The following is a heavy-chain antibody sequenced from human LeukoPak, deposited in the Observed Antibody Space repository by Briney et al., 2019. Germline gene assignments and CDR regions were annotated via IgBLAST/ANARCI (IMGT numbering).Heavy chain of an antibody. CDR2: IKEDGTET. CDR1: GFMFSSNW. V-gene: IGHV3-7*03. CDR3: AKEGRSLQTY. D-gene: IGHD5-24*01. Sequence: GSLRLSCAASGFMFSSNWMSWVRLAPGKRLEWVANIKEDGTETYYVDSVKGRFTISRDNAKNSLYLQMNSLRVEDTAVYYCAKEGRSLQTYWGQGTLVTVSS. J-gene: IGHJ4*02.